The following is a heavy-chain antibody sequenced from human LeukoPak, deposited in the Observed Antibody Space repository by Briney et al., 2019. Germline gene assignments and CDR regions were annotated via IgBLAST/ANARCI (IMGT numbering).Heavy chain of an antibody. CDR2: VRYDGSNK. CDR3: AKDYSLYCSSATCYTPFDY. Sequence: PGGSLRLSCAASGFSFYTYGMHWVRQAPGKGLEWLAFVRYDGSNKYYADSVKGRFTISRDYSRNTLYLQMNSLRAEDTALYYCAKDYSLYCSSATCYTPFDYWGQGALVTVSS. J-gene: IGHJ4*02. V-gene: IGHV3-30*02. CDR1: GFSFYTYG. D-gene: IGHD2-2*02.